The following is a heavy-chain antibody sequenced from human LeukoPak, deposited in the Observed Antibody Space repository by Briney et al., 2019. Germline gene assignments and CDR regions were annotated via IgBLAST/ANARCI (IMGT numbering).Heavy chain of an antibody. CDR1: GFTFSSYS. Sequence: GGSLRLSCAVPGFTFSSYSMNRVRQAPGKWMEWVSSISSSSSYIYYADSVKCRFTISRDNAKNSLYLQMNSLRAEDTAVYYCAREGRWNDDYWGQGTLVTVSS. J-gene: IGHJ4*02. CDR2: ISSSSSYI. V-gene: IGHV3-21*01. CDR3: AREGRWNDDY. D-gene: IGHD1-1*01.